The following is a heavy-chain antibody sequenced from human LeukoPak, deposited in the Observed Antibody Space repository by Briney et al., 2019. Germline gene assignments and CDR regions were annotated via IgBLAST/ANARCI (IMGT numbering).Heavy chain of an antibody. V-gene: IGHV3-21*01. D-gene: IGHD2-15*01. CDR2: ISSSSSYI. J-gene: IGHJ5*01. Sequence: GGSLRLSCAGSGFTFSDYGMNWVRQAPGKGLEWVSSISSSSSYIYYADSLKGRFTISRHNAKKSVYLQMNSLRVEDTAVYYCARGALDAATPFDSWGQGTLVTVSS. CDR1: GFTFSDYG. CDR3: ARGALDAATPFDS.